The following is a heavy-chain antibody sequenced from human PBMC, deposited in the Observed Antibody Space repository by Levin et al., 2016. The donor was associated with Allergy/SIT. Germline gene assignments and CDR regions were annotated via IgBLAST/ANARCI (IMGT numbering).Heavy chain of an antibody. V-gene: IGHV3-30*18. CDR1: GFTFSSYG. CDR3: AKNTRWTQVHFDY. Sequence: LKISCAASGFTFSSYGMHWVRQAPGKGLEWVAVISYDGSNKYYADSVKGRFTISRDNSKNTLYLQMNSLRAEDTAVYYCAKNTRWTQVHFDYWGQGTLVTVSS. D-gene: IGHD2-2*01. CDR2: ISYDGSNK. J-gene: IGHJ4*02.